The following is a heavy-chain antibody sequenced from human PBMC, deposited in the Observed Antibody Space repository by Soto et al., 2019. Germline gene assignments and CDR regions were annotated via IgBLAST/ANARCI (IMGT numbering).Heavy chain of an antibody. D-gene: IGHD2-15*01. Sequence: ELQLLESGGGLVQPGGPLRLSCVASGFPFSSHVMNWVRQAPGRGLEWVSSVGGSGGTYYADSARGRFTISRDNSKNTVNLQMNSLKAEDTAVYYCTKGWLDGWGQGTTVSVSS. CDR2: VGGSGGT. V-gene: IGHV3-23*01. CDR3: TKGWLDG. CDR1: GFPFSSHV. J-gene: IGHJ6*02.